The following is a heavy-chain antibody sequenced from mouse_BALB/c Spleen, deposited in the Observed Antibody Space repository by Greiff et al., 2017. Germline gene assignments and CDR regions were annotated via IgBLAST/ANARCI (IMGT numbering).Heavy chain of an antibody. V-gene: IGHV3-2*02. J-gene: IGHJ3*01. CDR2: IGYSGRT. CDR1: GYSITSDYA. D-gene: IGHD1-1*01. Sequence: EVKLMESGPGLVKPSQSLSLTCTVTGYSITSDYAWNWIRQFPGNQLEWMGYIGYSGRTSYNPSLKSRISITRDTSKNQFFLQLNSVTTEDTATYYCARRDYYGSSYLFAYWGQGTLVTVSA. CDR3: ARRDYYGSSYLFAY.